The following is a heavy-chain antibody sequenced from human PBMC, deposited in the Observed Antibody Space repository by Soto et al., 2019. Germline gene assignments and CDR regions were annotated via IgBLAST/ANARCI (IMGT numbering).Heavy chain of an antibody. Sequence: SVKVSCKASGGTFSSYAISWVRQAPGQGLEWMGGIIPIFGTANYAQKFQGRVTITADESTSTAYMELSSLRSEDTAVYYCARDRRIAARPAYYYYGMDVWGQGTTVTFSS. D-gene: IGHD6-6*01. CDR2: IIPIFGTA. CDR1: GGTFSSYA. CDR3: ARDRRIAARPAYYYYGMDV. V-gene: IGHV1-69*13. J-gene: IGHJ6*02.